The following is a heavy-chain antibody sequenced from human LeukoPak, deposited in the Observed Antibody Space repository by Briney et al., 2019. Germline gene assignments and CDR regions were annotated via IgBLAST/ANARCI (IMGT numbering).Heavy chain of an antibody. CDR3: ARLDGWGIDFDS. CDR2: IYYSGST. J-gene: IGHJ4*02. D-gene: IGHD6-13*01. Sequence: SETLSLTCTVSGGSISSSSYYWGWIRQPPGKGLEWIGSIYYSGSTYYNPSLKSRVTISVDTSKNQFSLKLSSVTAADTAAYFCARLDGWGIDFDSWGQGTLVVVSS. CDR1: GGSISSSSYY. V-gene: IGHV4-39*01.